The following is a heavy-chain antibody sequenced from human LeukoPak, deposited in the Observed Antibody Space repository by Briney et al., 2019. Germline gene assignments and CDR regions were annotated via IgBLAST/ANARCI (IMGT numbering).Heavy chain of an antibody. D-gene: IGHD6-19*01. CDR2: INYSGST. Sequence: SETLSLTCSVSGGSISSSTYYWGWVRQSPGKGLEWIGSINYSGSTYYNPSLKSRVTMSVDMYNNRFSLKLTSVTAADTAVYYCASGIDARSDSSDWGQGTLVTVSS. V-gene: IGHV4-39*01. J-gene: IGHJ4*02. CDR3: ASGIDARSDSSD. CDR1: GGSISSSTYY.